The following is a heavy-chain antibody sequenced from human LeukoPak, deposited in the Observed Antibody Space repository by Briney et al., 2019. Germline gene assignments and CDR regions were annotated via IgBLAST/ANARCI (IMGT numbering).Heavy chain of an antibody. CDR2: IHSADSNT. D-gene: IGHD4-17*01. Sequence: GESLKISCKGFGYSFTNYWIAWVRQLPGKGLEWMGIIHSADSNTKYSPSFQGQVTISADKSISTAYLQWSGLKASDTAMYYCAGARHGDYRWDYWGQGTLVTVSS. CDR1: GYSFTNYW. V-gene: IGHV5-51*01. J-gene: IGHJ4*02. CDR3: AGARHGDYRWDY.